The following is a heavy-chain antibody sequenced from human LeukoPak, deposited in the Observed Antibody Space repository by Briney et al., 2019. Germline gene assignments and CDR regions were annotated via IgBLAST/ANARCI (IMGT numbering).Heavy chain of an antibody. CDR1: GFTVSSNY. CDR3: ARDFGGLRYFDY. J-gene: IGHJ4*02. Sequence: GGSLRLSCAASGFTVSSNYMSWVRQAPGVGLEWVSVIYSGGSTYYADSVKGRFTISRDNSKNTLYLQMNSPRAEDTAVYYCARDFGGLRYFDYWGQGTLVTVSS. CDR2: IYSGGST. D-gene: IGHD5-12*01. V-gene: IGHV3-66*02.